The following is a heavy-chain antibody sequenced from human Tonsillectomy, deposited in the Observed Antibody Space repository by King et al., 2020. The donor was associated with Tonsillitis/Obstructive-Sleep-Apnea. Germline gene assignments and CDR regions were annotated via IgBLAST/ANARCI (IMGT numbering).Heavy chain of an antibody. CDR3: ARWERSEPAAMRVWFDP. CDR2: INHSGST. D-gene: IGHD2-2*01. Sequence: VQLQQWGAGLLKPSETLSVTCAVYGGSFSGYYWSWIRQPPGKGLEWIGEINHSGSTNYNPSLKSRVTISVDTSKNQFSLQLSSVTAADTAVYYCARWERSEPAAMRVWFDPWGQGTLVTVSS. V-gene: IGHV4-34*01. CDR1: GGSFSGYY. J-gene: IGHJ5*02.